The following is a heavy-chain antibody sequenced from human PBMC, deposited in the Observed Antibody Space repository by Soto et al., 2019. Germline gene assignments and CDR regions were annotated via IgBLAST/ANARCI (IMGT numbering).Heavy chain of an antibody. CDR2: IYPGDSDT. Sequence: GESLKISCKGSGYSFTSYWIGWVRQMPGKGLEWMGIIYPGDSDTRYSPSFQGQVTISADKSISTAYLQWSSLKASDTAMYYCARRPREEYDYIWGSYRGPYYFDYWGQGTLVTVSS. CDR3: ARRPREEYDYIWGSYRGPYYFDY. V-gene: IGHV5-51*01. CDR1: GYSFTSYW. D-gene: IGHD3-16*02. J-gene: IGHJ4*02.